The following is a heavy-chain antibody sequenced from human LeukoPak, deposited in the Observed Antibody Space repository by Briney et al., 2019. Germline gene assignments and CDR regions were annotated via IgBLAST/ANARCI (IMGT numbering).Heavy chain of an antibody. CDR1: GGSVSSGSYS. CDR3: ARVGAVAVPFDY. Sequence: SETLSLTCTVSGGSVSSGSYSWSWIRRPPGKGLEWIAYIYYSGSTNYNPSLKSRVTISVDASKNQFSLKVSSVTAADTAVYYCARVGAVAVPFDYWGQGTLVTVSS. J-gene: IGHJ4*02. CDR2: IYYSGST. V-gene: IGHV4-61*01. D-gene: IGHD6-19*01.